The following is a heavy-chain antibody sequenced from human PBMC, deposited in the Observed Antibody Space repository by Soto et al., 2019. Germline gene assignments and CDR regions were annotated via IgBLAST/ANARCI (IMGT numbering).Heavy chain of an antibody. CDR1: GFTFSGYA. CDR2: IGTSGSNS. V-gene: IGHV3-23*01. CDR3: AKRAVVGAARYFDY. Sequence: PGGSXRLSCAASGFTFSGYAMSWVRQAPGKGLEWVSTIGTSGSNSYYPDSVKGRFTISRDNSKNTLYLQMNSLRAEDTAVYYCAKRAVVGAARYFDYWGLGTLVTVSS. J-gene: IGHJ4*02. D-gene: IGHD2-15*01.